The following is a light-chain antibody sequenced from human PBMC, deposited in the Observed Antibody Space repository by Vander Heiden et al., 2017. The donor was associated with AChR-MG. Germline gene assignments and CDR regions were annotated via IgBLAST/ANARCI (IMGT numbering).Light chain of an antibody. CDR1: QGISSY. J-gene: IGKJ4*01. Sequence: AIRITQSPSSLSAFTGDRVTITCRASQGISSYLAWYQQKPGKAPKLLIYAASTLQSGVPSRFSGSGSGTDFTLTISCLQSEDFATYYCQQYDSYPLTFGGGTKVEIK. CDR2: AAS. CDR3: QQYDSYPLT. V-gene: IGKV1-8*01.